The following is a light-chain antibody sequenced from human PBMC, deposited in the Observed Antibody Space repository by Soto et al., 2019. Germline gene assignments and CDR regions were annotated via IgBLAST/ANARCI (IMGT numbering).Light chain of an antibody. CDR3: CSYGGNYTWI. Sequence: QSALTQPRSVSGSPGQSVTISCTGTSSDVGDYDYIYWYQQYPGKAPKLMIYDVTKRPSGVPDRFSGSKSGSTASLTISGLQAEDEADYHCCSYGGNYTWIFGGGTKVTVL. J-gene: IGLJ2*01. CDR2: DVT. V-gene: IGLV2-11*01. CDR1: SSDVGDYDY.